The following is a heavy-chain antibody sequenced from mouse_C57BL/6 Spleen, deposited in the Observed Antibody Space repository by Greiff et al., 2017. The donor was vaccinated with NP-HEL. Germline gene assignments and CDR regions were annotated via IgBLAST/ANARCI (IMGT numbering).Heavy chain of an antibody. CDR2: IYPANGNT. CDR1: GFTITNTY. V-gene: IGHV14-3*01. D-gene: IGHD1-1*01. Sequence: VQLQQSVAELVRPGASVKLSCTASGFTITNTYMTWVKQRPEQGLEWIGRIYPANGNTNYAQKFQGKATITADTSSNTAYLQLSSLTSEDTAVYYCARRVDTGVCLDYWGQGTTLTVSS. CDR3: ARRVDTGVCLDY. J-gene: IGHJ2*01.